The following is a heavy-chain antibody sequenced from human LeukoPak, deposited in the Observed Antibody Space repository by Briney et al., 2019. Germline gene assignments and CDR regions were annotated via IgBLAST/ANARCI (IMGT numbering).Heavy chain of an antibody. D-gene: IGHD3-10*01. Sequence: SETLSLTCTVSGGSIRSYYWSWIRQPPGKGLEWIGYIYTSGSTNYNPSPKSRVTISVDTSKNHFSLKLSSVTAADTAVYYCGRHGRAGYYDWGRQLYYYYMDVWGKGTTVTVS. CDR3: GRHGRAGYYDWGRQLYYYYMDV. CDR2: IYTSGST. J-gene: IGHJ6*03. V-gene: IGHV4-4*09. CDR1: GGSIRSYY.